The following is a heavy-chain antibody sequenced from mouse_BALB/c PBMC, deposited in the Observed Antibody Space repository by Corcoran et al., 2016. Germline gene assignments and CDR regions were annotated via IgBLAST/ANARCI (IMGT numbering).Heavy chain of an antibody. D-gene: IGHD1-1*01. J-gene: IGHJ2*01. CDR2: INPNNGGT. Sequence: EVQLQQSGPELVKPGASVKISCKTSGYTFTEYTMHWVKQSHGKSLEWSGGINPNNGGTSYNQKFKGKATLTVDKSSSTAYMELRSLTSEDSAVYYCAREGPYYYFDYWGQGTTLTVSS. V-gene: IGHV1-18*01. CDR3: AREGPYYYFDY. CDR1: GYTFTEYT.